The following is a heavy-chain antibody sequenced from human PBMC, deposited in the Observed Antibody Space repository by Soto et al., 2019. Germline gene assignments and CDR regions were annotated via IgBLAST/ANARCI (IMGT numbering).Heavy chain of an antibody. Sequence: QVQLVQSGAEVKKPGSSVKVSCKASGGTFSSYAISWVRQAPGQGLEWMGGIIPIFGTANYAQKFQGRVTITADESTSTAYMELSSLRSEDPAVYYCARGGAVTTFYDYYGMDVWGQGTTVTVSS. CDR2: IIPIFGTA. D-gene: IGHD4-4*01. CDR1: GGTFSSYA. V-gene: IGHV1-69*12. J-gene: IGHJ6*02. CDR3: ARGGAVTTFYDYYGMDV.